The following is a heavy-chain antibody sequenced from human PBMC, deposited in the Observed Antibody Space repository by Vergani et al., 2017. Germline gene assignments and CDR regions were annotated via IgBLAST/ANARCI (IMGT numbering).Heavy chain of an antibody. J-gene: IGHJ4*02. CDR2: IYHSGST. CDR1: GVSFRSADYY. CDR3: ARYCSSTSCYRGFDY. V-gene: IGHV4-31*03. Sequence: QVHLQESGPGLVKSSQTLSLTCTVSGVSFRSADYYWSWIRQPPGKGLEWIGYIYHSGSTSYSPSLKSRVSMSVDTSKNQFSLKLSSVTAADTAVYYCARYCSSTSCYRGFDYWGQGTLVTVSS. D-gene: IGHD2-2*02.